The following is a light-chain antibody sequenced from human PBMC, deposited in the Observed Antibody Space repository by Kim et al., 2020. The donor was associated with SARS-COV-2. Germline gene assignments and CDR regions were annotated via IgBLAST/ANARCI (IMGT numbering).Light chain of an antibody. Sequence: SYELTQPLSVSVALGQTARITCGGNNIGSKTVHWYQQKPGQAPLLVIYRNNNRPSGIPERFSGSNSGNTATLTISSAQAGDEADYYCQVWDSSTYVVFGG. CDR1: NIGSKT. CDR2: RNN. V-gene: IGLV3-9*01. J-gene: IGLJ2*01. CDR3: QVWDSSTYVV.